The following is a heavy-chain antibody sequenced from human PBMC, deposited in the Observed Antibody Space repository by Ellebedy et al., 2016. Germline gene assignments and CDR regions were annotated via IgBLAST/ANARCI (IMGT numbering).Heavy chain of an antibody. CDR1: GAPISGSNW. Sequence: SETLSLXXAVSGAPISGSNWWSWVRQPPGKGLEWIGEIFHSGTTNYNPSLKSRVTISVDKSKNQFSLNLTSVTAADTAIYYCARHVAHYDSGASHWFDPWGQGTLVTVSS. J-gene: IGHJ5*02. CDR3: ARHVAHYDSGASHWFDP. D-gene: IGHD3-10*01. CDR2: IFHSGTT. V-gene: IGHV4-4*02.